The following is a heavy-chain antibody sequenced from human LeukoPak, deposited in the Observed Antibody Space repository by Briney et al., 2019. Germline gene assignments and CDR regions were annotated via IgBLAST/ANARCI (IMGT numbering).Heavy chain of an antibody. CDR2: INPSGGST. CDR1: RYTFTSYY. Sequence: ASVKVSCKASRYTFTSYYMHWVRQAPGQGLEWMGIINPSGGSTNYAQTFQGRVTISRDTSTSPVYMELSSLRSEDTAVYYCSRDAPYGSGTCYFDYWGQGTLVTVSS. CDR3: SRDAPYGSGTCYFDY. V-gene: IGHV1-46*01. D-gene: IGHD3-10*01. J-gene: IGHJ4*02.